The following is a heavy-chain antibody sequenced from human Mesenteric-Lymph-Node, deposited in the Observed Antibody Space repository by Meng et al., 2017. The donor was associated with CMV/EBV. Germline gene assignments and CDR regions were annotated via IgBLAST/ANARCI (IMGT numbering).Heavy chain of an antibody. Sequence: ASVKVSCKASAYTFTDHYMHWVRQAPGQGLEWMGWINPNSGGTMYAQKLQGRVTMTRDTSISTAYMELSRLTSDDTAVYYCARVRRGGYWGQGTLVTVSS. D-gene: IGHD3-10*01. CDR3: ARVRRGGY. CDR1: AYTFTDHY. CDR2: INPNSGGT. V-gene: IGHV1-2*02. J-gene: IGHJ4*02.